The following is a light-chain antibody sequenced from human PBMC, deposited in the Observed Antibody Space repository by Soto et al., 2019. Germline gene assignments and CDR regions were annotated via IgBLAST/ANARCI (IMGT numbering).Light chain of an antibody. CDR3: SAYTARSTLV. Sequence: QSVLTQPASLSGSPGQSITISCTGTSSDIGAYDYVSWFQQHPGKAPKLMISEVRNRPSGISSRFSGSRSGNTASLTISGLQSEDEGDYYCSAYTARSTLVFGGGTQLTVL. J-gene: IGLJ3*02. CDR1: SSDIGAYDY. CDR2: EVR. V-gene: IGLV2-14*01.